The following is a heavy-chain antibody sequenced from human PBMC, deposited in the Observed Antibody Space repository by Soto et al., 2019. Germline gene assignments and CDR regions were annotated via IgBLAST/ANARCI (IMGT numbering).Heavy chain of an antibody. CDR2: IKSKTDGGTT. Sequence: GGSLRLSCAASGFTFTNAWMSWVRQAPGKGLEWVGRIKSKTDGGTTDYAAPVKGRFAISRDDSKNMLYLQMNSRKTDDTAVYYCTTARGTYGAEYFQHWGQGTLVTVSS. J-gene: IGHJ1*01. V-gene: IGHV3-15*01. CDR1: GFTFTNAW. CDR3: TTARGTYGAEYFQH. D-gene: IGHD4-17*01.